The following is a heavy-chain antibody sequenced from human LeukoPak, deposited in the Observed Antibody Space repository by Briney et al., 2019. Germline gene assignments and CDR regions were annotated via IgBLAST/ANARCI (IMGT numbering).Heavy chain of an antibody. J-gene: IGHJ4*02. Sequence: PGGSLRLSCAASGFTFSSYAMSWVRQAPGKGLEWVSGISGSGGSTYYADSVKGRFTISRDNSKNTLYLQMNSLRAEDTAVYYCARDSRRGYSYGYDYWGQGTLVTVSS. CDR2: ISGSGGST. CDR1: GFTFSSYA. CDR3: ARDSRRGYSYGYDY. D-gene: IGHD5-18*01. V-gene: IGHV3-23*01.